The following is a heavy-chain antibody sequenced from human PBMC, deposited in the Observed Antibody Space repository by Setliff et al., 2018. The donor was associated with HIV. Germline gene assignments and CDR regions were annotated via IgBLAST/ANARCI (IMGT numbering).Heavy chain of an antibody. D-gene: IGHD2-15*01. CDR2: MNPNSGNT. J-gene: IGHJ3*02. CDR3: AIRREVVVATTRRGLDI. CDR1: GYTFNSYG. V-gene: IGHV1-8*01. Sequence: GASVKVSCKASGYTFNSYGINWVRQAAGQGLEWMGWMNPNSGNTGYAQRFQGRLTMTRNTSISTAYMELNSLMSEDTAVYFCAIRREVVVATTRRGLDIWGQGTMVTVSS.